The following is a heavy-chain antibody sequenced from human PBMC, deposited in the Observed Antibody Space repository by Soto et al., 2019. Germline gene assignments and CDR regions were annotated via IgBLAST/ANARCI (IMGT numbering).Heavy chain of an antibody. CDR1: GGSISSYY. CDR3: ARESSLRFDR. CDR2: IFYSGTT. V-gene: IGHV4-59*01. J-gene: IGHJ4*02. D-gene: IGHD2-15*01. Sequence: SETLSLTCTVSGGSISSYYWSWIRQPPGRGLEWIGYIFYSGTTNYNPSLKSRVTISVDTSKNQFSLKLSSVTAADTAVYYCARESSLRFDRWGQGTLVTVSS.